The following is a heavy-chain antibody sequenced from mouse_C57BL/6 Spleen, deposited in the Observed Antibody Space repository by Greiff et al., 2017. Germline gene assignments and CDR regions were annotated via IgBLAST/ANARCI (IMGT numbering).Heavy chain of an antibody. D-gene: IGHD2-5*01. V-gene: IGHV5-6*01. J-gene: IGHJ4*01. CDR2: ISSGGSYT. Sequence: EVQVVESGGDLVKPGGSLQLSCAASGFTFSSYGMSWVRQTPDKRLGWVATISSGGSYTYYPDSVMGRFTISRDNAKNTLYLHRISLKSEDTAMFYCARHYYSNYVDAMDYWGQGPSVTVSS. CDR3: ARHYYSNYVDAMDY. CDR1: GFTFSSYG.